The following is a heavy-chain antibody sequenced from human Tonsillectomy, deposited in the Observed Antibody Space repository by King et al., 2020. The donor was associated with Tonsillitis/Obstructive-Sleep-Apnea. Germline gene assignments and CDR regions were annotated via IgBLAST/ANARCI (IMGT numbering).Heavy chain of an antibody. CDR3: AKERGRGGVPAATLFDY. CDR1: GFTFSSYA. V-gene: IGHV3-23*04. J-gene: IGHJ4*02. Sequence: VQLVESGGGLVQPGGSLRLSCAASGFTFSSYAKSWVRQAPGKGLEWVSAISGSGGSIYYADSVKGRFTISRDNSKNTLYLQMNSLRAEDTAVYYCAKERGRGGVPAATLFDYWGQGTLVTVSS. D-gene: IGHD2-2*01. CDR2: ISGSGGSI.